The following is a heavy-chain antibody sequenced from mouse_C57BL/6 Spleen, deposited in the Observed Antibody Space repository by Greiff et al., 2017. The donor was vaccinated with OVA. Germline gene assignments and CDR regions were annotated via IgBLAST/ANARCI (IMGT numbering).Heavy chain of an antibody. CDR3: ATQEEYDASWFAY. V-gene: IGHV1-82*01. D-gene: IGHD2-3*01. CDR1: GYAFSSSW. Sequence: QVHVKQSGPELVKPGASVKISCKASGYAFSSSWMNWVKQRPGKGLEWIGRIYPGDGDTNYNGKFKGKATLTADKSSSTAYMQLSSLTSEDSAVYFCATQEEYDASWFAYWGQGTLVTVSA. J-gene: IGHJ3*01. CDR2: IYPGDGDT.